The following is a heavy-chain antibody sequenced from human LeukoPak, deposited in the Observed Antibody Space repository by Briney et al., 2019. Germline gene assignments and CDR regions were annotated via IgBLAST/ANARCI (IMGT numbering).Heavy chain of an antibody. CDR1: GFTVSSNY. D-gene: IGHD6-13*01. CDR2: IYSGGST. J-gene: IGHJ6*02. V-gene: IGHV3-66*02. CDR3: ARENLIAAASRGVDYYYYYGMDV. Sequence: QPGGSLRLSCAASGFTVSSNYMSWVRQAPGKGLEWVSVIYSGGSTYYADSVKGRFTISRDNSKNTLYLQMNSLRAEDTAVYYCARENLIAAASRGVDYYYYYGMDVWGQGTTVTVSS.